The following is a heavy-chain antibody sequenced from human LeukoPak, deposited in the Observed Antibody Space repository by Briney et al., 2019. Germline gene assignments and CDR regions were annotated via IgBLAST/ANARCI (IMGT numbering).Heavy chain of an antibody. Sequence: GGSLRLSCAASGFTISSYEMNWVRQAPGKGLEWISYIHSSGSTIYYADSVKGRFTISRDNAKNSLYLQMDSLRAEDTAVYYCVRDKSGCCFDYWGQGTLVTVSS. CDR2: IHSSGSTI. CDR1: GFTISSYE. D-gene: IGHD1-26*01. J-gene: IGHJ4*02. CDR3: VRDKSGCCFDY. V-gene: IGHV3-48*03.